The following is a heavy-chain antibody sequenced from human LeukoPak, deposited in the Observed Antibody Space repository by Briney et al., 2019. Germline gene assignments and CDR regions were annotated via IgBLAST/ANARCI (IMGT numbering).Heavy chain of an antibody. CDR1: GFTFRSHG. CDR2: IWHDGSKV. CDR3: ARDPYGYYGNYAFDL. J-gene: IGHJ3*01. D-gene: IGHD3-22*01. Sequence: RGSLRLSCAASGFTFRSHGMHWVRQAPGKGLEWVAMIWHDGSKVYYVDSVKGRFSISRDNSKDTLSLLMSGLRAEDTAVYYCARDPYGYYGNYAFDLWGQGTLVTVSS. V-gene: IGHV3-33*01.